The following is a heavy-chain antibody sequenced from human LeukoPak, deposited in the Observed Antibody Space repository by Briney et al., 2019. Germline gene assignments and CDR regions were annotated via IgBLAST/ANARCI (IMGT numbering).Heavy chain of an antibody. D-gene: IGHD5-12*01. V-gene: IGHV1-18*01. CDR1: GYTFTSYG. Sequence: ASVKVSCKASGYTFTSYGISWVRQAPGQGLEWMGWISAYNGNTNYAQKLQGRVTMTRNTSISTAYMELSSLRSEDTAVYYCATRVGGWLPMPWGQGTLVTVSS. CDR2: ISAYNGNT. CDR3: ATRVGGWLPMP. J-gene: IGHJ5*02.